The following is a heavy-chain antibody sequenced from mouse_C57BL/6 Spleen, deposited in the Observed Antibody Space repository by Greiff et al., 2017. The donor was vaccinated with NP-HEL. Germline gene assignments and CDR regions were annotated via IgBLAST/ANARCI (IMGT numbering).Heavy chain of an antibody. CDR1: GYTFTSYW. CDR2: IHPSDSDT. Sequence: VQLQQSGAELVKPGASVKVSCKASGYTFTSYWMHWVKQRPGQGLEWIGRIHPSDSDTNYNQKFKGKDTFTVDKSSSTAYMQLRSLTTDDSAVYYCANHGSSYFYWGQGTTLTVSS. D-gene: IGHD1-1*01. CDR3: ANHGSSYFY. J-gene: IGHJ2*01. V-gene: IGHV1-74*01.